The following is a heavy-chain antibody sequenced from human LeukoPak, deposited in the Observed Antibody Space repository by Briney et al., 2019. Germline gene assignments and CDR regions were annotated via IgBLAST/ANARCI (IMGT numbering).Heavy chain of an antibody. Sequence: SETLSLTCAASGGSISSYYWSWIRQPPGKGLEWIGYISYSGSTNYNPSLKSRVTISVDTSKNQFSLKLNSMTAADTAVYYCARTNYGSGSHYNRNFDYWGQGTLVTVSS. CDR3: ARTNYGSGSHYNRNFDY. V-gene: IGHV4-59*01. D-gene: IGHD3-10*01. J-gene: IGHJ4*02. CDR2: ISYSGST. CDR1: GGSISSYY.